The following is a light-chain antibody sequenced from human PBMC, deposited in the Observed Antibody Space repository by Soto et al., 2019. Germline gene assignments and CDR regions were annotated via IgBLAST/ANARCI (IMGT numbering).Light chain of an antibody. CDR2: DAS. CDR3: QQRSNWPLT. CDR1: QSVSSY. Sequence: EIVLTQSPATLSLSPGERATLSCRASQSVSSYLAWYQQKPGQAPRLLIYDASNRATGIPARFSGSGPGTNFTLTISSLEPEDFAVYYCQQRSNWPLTFGGGTRWIS. J-gene: IGKJ4*01. V-gene: IGKV3-11*01.